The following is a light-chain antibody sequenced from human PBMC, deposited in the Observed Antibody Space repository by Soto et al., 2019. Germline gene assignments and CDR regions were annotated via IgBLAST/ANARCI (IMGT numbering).Light chain of an antibody. CDR2: EVS. J-gene: IGLJ3*02. CDR1: SSDIGGYND. Sequence: QSALTQPASVSGSPGQSITIPCTGTSSDIGGYNDVSWYQQHPGKAPKLMIYEVSHRPSGISNRFSGSKSGNTASLTISGLQAEDEADYYCAAWDDSLNGWVFGGGTKLTVL. CDR3: AAWDDSLNGWV. V-gene: IGLV2-14*01.